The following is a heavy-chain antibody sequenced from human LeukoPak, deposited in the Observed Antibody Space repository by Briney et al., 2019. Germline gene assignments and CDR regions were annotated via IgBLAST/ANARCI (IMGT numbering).Heavy chain of an antibody. J-gene: IGHJ4*02. V-gene: IGHV6-1*01. CDR2: TYYRSRWYN. CDR1: GDILPSNRSA. Sequence: QTLSLTCLISGDILPSNRSAWNWIRDSPSRGLEWLSQTYYRSRWYNGYVLSVKSRITINPDPSKNQFSMQLTSVTPEDTAVYYCARVTETNYLPFDSWGQGTLVTVSS. CDR3: ARVTETNYLPFDS. D-gene: IGHD3-10*01.